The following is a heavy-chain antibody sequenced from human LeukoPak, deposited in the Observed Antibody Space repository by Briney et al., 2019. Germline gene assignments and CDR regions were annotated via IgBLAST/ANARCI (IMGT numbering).Heavy chain of an antibody. CDR1: GGSISSGGYY. Sequence: PSETLSLTCTVSGGSISSGGYYWSWIRQHPGKGLEWIGYIYYSGSTYYNPSLKSRVTISVDTSKNQFSLKLSSVTAADTAVYYCARAPTDDYGGNYYYYYGMDVWGQGTTVTVSS. J-gene: IGHJ6*02. CDR2: IYYSGST. V-gene: IGHV4-31*03. CDR3: ARAPTDDYGGNYYYYYGMDV. D-gene: IGHD4-23*01.